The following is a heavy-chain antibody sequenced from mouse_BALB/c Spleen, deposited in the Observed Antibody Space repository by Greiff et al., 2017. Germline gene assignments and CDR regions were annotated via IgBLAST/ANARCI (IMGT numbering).Heavy chain of an antibody. CDR1: GFSLTSYG. CDR2: IWAGGST. Sequence: VKLVESGPGLVAPSQSLSITCTVSGFSLTSYGVHWVRRPPGKGLEWLGVIWAGGSTNYNSALMSRLSISKDNSKSQVFLKMNSLQTDDTAMYYCARVITTATLNYFDYWGQGTTLTVSS. J-gene: IGHJ2*01. V-gene: IGHV2-9*02. CDR3: ARVITTATLNYFDY. D-gene: IGHD1-2*01.